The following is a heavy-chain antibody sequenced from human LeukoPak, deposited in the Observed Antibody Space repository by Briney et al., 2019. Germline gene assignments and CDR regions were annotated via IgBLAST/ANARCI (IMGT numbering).Heavy chain of an antibody. D-gene: IGHD6-19*01. CDR2: ISGDSGST. J-gene: IGHJ4*02. CDR3: ARESETSGWYDY. V-gene: IGHV3-43*02. Sequence: GGSLRLSCAAPGFIFDNYAIHWVRQAPGKGLEWVSLISGDSGSTFYADSVRGRFTISRDNTRKSLSLQMSSPRSEDTALYYCARESETSGWYDYWGQGTLVTVSS. CDR1: GFIFDNYA.